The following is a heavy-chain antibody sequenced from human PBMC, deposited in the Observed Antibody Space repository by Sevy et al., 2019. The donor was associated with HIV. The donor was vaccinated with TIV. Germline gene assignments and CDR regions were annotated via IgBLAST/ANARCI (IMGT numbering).Heavy chain of an antibody. J-gene: IGHJ4*02. D-gene: IGHD5-12*01. V-gene: IGHV3-23*01. CDR3: AKDLGERGYSGYDPRVPFNY. Sequence: GGSLRLSCAASGFTFSSYAMSWVRQAPGKGLEWVSAISGSGGSTYYGDSMKGRFTISRDNSKNTLYLQMNSLRAEETAVYYCAKDLGERGYSGYDPRVPFNYWGQGTLVTVSS. CDR1: GFTFSSYA. CDR2: ISGSGGST.